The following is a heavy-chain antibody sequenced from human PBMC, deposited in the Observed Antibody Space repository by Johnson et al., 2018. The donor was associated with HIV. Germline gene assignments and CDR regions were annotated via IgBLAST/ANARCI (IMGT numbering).Heavy chain of an antibody. CDR3: AKDMGYSSSYDAFDI. V-gene: IGHV3-30*04. D-gene: IGHD6-6*01. CDR1: GFTFSRYA. CDR2: ISYDGSNQ. J-gene: IGHJ3*02. Sequence: QVQLVESGGGVVQPGRSLRVSCAASGFTFSRYAMHWVRQAPGKGPEWVAVISYDGSNQYYADSAKGRFPIFRDNAKNSLYIQMSGLRAEDTALYYCAKDMGYSSSYDAFDIWGQGTMVSVSS.